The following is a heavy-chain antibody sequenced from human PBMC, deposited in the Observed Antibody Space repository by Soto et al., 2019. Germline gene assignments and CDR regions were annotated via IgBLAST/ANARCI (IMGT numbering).Heavy chain of an antibody. V-gene: IGHV4-30-4*01. D-gene: IGHD2-2*01. J-gene: IGHJ5*02. CDR3: ARGAVPAPNAWNWFDP. Sequence: SETLSLTCTVSGGSISSGDYYWSWIRQPPGKGLEWIGYIYYSGSTYYNPSLKSRVTISVDTSKNQFSLKLSSVTAADTAVYYCARGAVPAPNAWNWFDPWGQGALVTVSS. CDR1: GGSISSGDYY. CDR2: IYYSGST.